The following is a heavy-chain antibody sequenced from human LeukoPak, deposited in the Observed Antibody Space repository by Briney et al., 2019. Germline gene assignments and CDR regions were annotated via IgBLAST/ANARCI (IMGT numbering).Heavy chain of an antibody. V-gene: IGHV4-61*02. CDR3: AKDSVVVVPAANPVLYYYCYIGV. D-gene: IGHD2-2*01. Sequence: PSQTLSLTCTVSGGSISSGSYYWGWLRQPAGKGLEWIGRIYTSGSTNYNSSLKRRVTISVDTSKNQFSLKLSSVTAADAAVYYCAKDSVVVVPAANPVLYYYCYIGVWGKGTTVTVSS. CDR1: GGSISSGSYY. J-gene: IGHJ6*03. CDR2: IYTSGST.